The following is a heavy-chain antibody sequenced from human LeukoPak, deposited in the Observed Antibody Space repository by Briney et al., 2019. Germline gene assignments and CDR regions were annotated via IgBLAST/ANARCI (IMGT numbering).Heavy chain of an antibody. CDR2: ISSGGDSI. D-gene: IGHD3-10*01. J-gene: IGHJ4*02. V-gene: IGHV3-11*01. CDR3: VREMDGEYASGTLFDL. Sequence: GGSLRLSCAASHFVFSDHYMSWVRQAPGKGLEWVACISSGGDSILYADSVRGRFAISRDNAKNSLYLQINSLRVEDTAVYYCVREMDGEYASGTLFDLWGQGNMVTVSS. CDR1: HFVFSDHY.